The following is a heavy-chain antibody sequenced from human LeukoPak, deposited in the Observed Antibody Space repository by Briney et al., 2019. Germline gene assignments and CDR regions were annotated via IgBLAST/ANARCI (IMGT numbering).Heavy chain of an antibody. D-gene: IGHD3-22*01. CDR1: GFSFSSHG. J-gene: IGHJ4*02. CDR3: AKGYYYDSGGRSPGDF. Sequence: AGGSLRLSCAASGFSFSSHGMSWVPQSPWKGAEWVSSISSGSDYTFYADSVKGRFTISRDNSKNTLYLQMDSLRVEDTAVYYCAKGYYYDSGGRSPGDFWGQGTLVSVSS. V-gene: IGHV3-23*01. CDR2: ISSGSDYT.